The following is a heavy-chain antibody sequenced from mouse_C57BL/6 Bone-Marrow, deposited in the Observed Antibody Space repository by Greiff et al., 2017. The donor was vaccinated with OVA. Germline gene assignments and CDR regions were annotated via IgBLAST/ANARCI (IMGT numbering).Heavy chain of an antibody. V-gene: IGHV5-9-1*02. J-gene: IGHJ4*01. CDR2: ISSGGDYI. CDR1: GFTFSSYA. D-gene: IGHD2-1*01. CDR3: TRLLDAMDY. Sequence: VQVVESGAGLVKPGGSLQLSCAASGFTFSSYAMSWVRQTPEKRLEWVAYISSGGDYIYYADTVKGRFTISRDNARNTLYLQMSSLKSEDTAMYYCTRLLDAMDYWGQGTSVTVSS.